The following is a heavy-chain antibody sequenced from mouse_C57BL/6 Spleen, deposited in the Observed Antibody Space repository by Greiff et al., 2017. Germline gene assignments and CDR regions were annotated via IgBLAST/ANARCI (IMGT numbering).Heavy chain of an antibody. V-gene: IGHV3-6*01. CDR1: GYSITSGYY. J-gene: IGHJ4*01. Sequence: VQLQQSGPGLVKPSQSLSLTCSVTGYSITSGYYWNWIRQFPGNKLEWMGYISYDGSNNYNPSLKNRISITRDTSKNQFFLKLNSVTTEDTATYYCARKMSSYAMDYWGQGTSVTVSS. CDR2: ISYDGSN. D-gene: IGHD1-1*01. CDR3: ARKMSSYAMDY.